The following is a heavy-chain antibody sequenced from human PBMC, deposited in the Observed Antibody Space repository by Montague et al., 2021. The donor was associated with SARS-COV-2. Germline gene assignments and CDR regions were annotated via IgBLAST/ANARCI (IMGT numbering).Heavy chain of an antibody. CDR2: ISSSSSYI. D-gene: IGHD6-19*01. V-gene: IGHV3-21*01. J-gene: IGHJ4*02. CDR3: ARARYSSMDYFDY. Sequence: SLRLSCAASGFTFSSHSMNWVRQAPGKGLEWVSSISSSSSYIYYADSVKGRFTISRDNAKNSLYLQMNSLRAEDTAVYYCARARYSSMDYFDYWGQGTLVTVSS. CDR1: GFTFSSHS.